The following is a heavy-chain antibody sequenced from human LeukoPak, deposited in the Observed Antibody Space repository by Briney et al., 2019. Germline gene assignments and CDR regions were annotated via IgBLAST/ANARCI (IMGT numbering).Heavy chain of an antibody. Sequence: GGSLRLSCAASGFSFRNYAMSWVRQAPGKGLEWVSSISSSSSYIYYADSVKGRFTISRDNAKNSLYLQMNSLRAEDTAVYYCARIGYSSSCFDYWGQGTLVTVSS. D-gene: IGHD6-13*01. CDR2: ISSSSSYI. J-gene: IGHJ4*02. CDR3: ARIGYSSSCFDY. V-gene: IGHV3-21*01. CDR1: GFSFRNYA.